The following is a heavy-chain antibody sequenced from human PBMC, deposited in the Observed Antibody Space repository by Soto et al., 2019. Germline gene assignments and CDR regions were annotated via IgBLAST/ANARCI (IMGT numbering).Heavy chain of an antibody. CDR3: VTFVGATTVTRGSPRDY. D-gene: IGHD4-4*01. J-gene: IGHJ4*02. CDR2: INPSGSI. V-gene: IGHV4-34*01. CDR1: GGSFSGYH. Sequence: VQLQQWGAGLLKPSETLSLTCAVYGGSFSGYHWSWFRQPPGKGLEWIGEINPSGSINYNPSLKSRVTISVDTSTNQFSLNLSSVTAADTAVYYCVTFVGATTVTRGSPRDYWGQGTLVTVSS.